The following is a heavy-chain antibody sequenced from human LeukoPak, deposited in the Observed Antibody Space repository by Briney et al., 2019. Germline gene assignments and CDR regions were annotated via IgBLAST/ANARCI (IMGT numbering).Heavy chain of an antibody. Sequence: SETLSLTCTVSGGSINSYYWSWIRQHPGKGLEWIGYIYYSGSTYYNPSLKSRVTISVDTSKNQFSLKLSSVTAADTAVYYCARANGSGSYYYYYYGMDVWGQGTTVTVSS. J-gene: IGHJ6*02. CDR2: IYYSGST. V-gene: IGHV4-59*06. CDR3: ARANGSGSYYYYYYGMDV. D-gene: IGHD3-10*01. CDR1: GGSINSYY.